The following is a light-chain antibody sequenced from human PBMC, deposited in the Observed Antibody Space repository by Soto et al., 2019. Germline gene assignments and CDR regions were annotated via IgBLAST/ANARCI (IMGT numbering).Light chain of an antibody. CDR2: ENN. Sequence: QSVLTQPPSVSAAPGQKVTISCSGSSSNIGNNCVSWYQQLPGTAPKLLIYENNKRPSGIPDRFSGSKSGTSATLGITGLQTGDEADYYCGTWDSSLSAPEFGGGTKLTVL. CDR1: SSNIGNNC. V-gene: IGLV1-51*02. J-gene: IGLJ2*01. CDR3: GTWDSSLSAPE.